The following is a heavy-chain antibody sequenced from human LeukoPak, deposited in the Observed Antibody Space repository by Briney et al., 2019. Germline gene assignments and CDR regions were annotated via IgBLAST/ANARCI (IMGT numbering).Heavy chain of an antibody. CDR3: SMSVDRVPLEDDVLYV. CDR1: GYSFTSYW. CDR2: NYPGGSGP. D-gene: IGHD5-12*01. J-gene: IGHJ3*01. V-gene: IGHV5-51*01. Sequence: GESLKISCKVSGYSFTSYWIGWVRQMPGKGLEWMGINYPGGSGPTYSPSFHGQVTISVDKSINTAYLQWSSLQASDTAMYYCSMSVDRVPLEDDVLYVCGQGTMDTVST.